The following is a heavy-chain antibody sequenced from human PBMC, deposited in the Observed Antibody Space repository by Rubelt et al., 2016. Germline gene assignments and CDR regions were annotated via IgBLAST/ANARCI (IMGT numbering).Heavy chain of an antibody. CDR3: ARGDSYGSGPY. D-gene: IGHD3-10*01. J-gene: IGHJ4*02. V-gene: IGHV1-46*01. Sequence: MHWVRQAPGQGLEWMGIINPSGGGTTYAQKFQGRVTMTRDTSTSTVYMELSSLRSEDSAVYYCARGDSYGSGPYWGQGTLVTVSS. CDR2: INPSGGGT.